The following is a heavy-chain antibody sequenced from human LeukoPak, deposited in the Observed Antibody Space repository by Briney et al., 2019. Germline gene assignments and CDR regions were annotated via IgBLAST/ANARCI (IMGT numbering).Heavy chain of an antibody. D-gene: IGHD4-17*01. Sequence: PGGSLRLSGAASGFTFSSYSMNWVRQAPGKGLEWVSSISSSSSYIYYADSVKGRFTISRDNAKNSLYLQMNSLRAEDTAVYYCARDRYYGEHTQVDYWGQGTLVTVSS. J-gene: IGHJ4*02. CDR1: GFTFSSYS. CDR2: ISSSSSYI. V-gene: IGHV3-21*01. CDR3: ARDRYYGEHTQVDY.